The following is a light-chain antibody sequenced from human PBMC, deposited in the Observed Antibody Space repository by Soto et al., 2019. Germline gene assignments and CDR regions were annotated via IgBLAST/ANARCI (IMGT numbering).Light chain of an antibody. CDR2: KAS. J-gene: IGKJ1*01. Sequence: DIQMTQSPSTLSASVGDRVTISCRASQSISSLLAWFQQKPGKAPNLLIYKASSLESGVPSRFSGSGSGTEFTLTVSSLQPDDFATYYCQQYNSFSPWTFGQGTKVDI. CDR3: QQYNSFSPWT. CDR1: QSISSL. V-gene: IGKV1-5*03.